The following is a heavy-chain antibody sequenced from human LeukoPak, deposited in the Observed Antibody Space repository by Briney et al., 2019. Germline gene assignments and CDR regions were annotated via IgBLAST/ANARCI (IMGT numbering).Heavy chain of an antibody. V-gene: IGHV4-34*01. CDR2: INHSGST. J-gene: IGHJ6*03. CDR3: ARDGLGFWSGYYTFYMDV. Sequence: PSETLSLTCAVYGGSFSGYYWSWIRQPPGKGLEWIGEINHSGSTNYNPSLKSRVTISVDTSKNQFSLKLSSVTAADTAVYYCARDGLGFWSGYYTFYMDVRGKGTTVTVSS. D-gene: IGHD3-3*01. CDR1: GGSFSGYY.